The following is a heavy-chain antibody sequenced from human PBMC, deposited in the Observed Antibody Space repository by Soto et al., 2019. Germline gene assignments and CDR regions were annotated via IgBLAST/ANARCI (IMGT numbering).Heavy chain of an antibody. D-gene: IGHD5-12*01. V-gene: IGHV5-51*01. CDR1: GYSFTSYR. J-gene: IGHJ2*01. Sequence: TGESLKISCKGSGYSFTSYRIGWVRQMPGKGLEWMGIIYPGDSDTRYSPSFQGQVTISADKSITTAYLQWSSLKASDTAMYYCARPVLEMATITRWYFDLWGRGTLVTVSS. CDR3: ARPVLEMATITRWYFDL. CDR2: IYPGDSDT.